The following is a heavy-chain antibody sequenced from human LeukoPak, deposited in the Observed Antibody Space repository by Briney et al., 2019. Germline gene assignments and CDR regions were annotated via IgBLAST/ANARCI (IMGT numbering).Heavy chain of an antibody. D-gene: IGHD3-16*01. CDR2: ISYDGSNK. CDR3: AKGLRTGVGPYMGYHYYMDV. Sequence: GGSLRLSCAASGFTFSSYGMHWVRQAPGKGLEWEAVISYDGSNKYYADSVKGRFTISRDNSKNTLYLQMNSLRDEDTGVYYCAKGLRTGVGPYMGYHYYMDVWGKGATVTVSS. V-gene: IGHV3-30*18. CDR1: GFTFSSYG. J-gene: IGHJ6*03.